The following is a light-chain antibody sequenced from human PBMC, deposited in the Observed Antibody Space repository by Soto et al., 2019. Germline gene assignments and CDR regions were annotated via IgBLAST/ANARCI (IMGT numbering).Light chain of an antibody. CDR2: GAS. CDR3: ELYDSSSLFS. Sequence: EIVLTQSPGPLSLSPGERATLSCRASQSVSSNYLAWYRQTPGQAPRLLISGASSRATGIPDRFSGSGSGTDFTLTISSLETEDFAVYYCELYDSSSLFSFGPGTKVEVK. J-gene: IGKJ3*01. V-gene: IGKV3-20*01. CDR1: QSVSSNY.